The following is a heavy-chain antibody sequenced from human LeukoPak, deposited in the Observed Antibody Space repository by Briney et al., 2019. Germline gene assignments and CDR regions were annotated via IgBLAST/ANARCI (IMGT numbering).Heavy chain of an antibody. Sequence: GGSLRLSCAASGFTVSSNYMSWVRQAPGKGLEWVSVIYSGGSTYYADSVKGRFTISRDNSKNTLYLQMNSLRADDTAIYYCAKGRGSSWYEFDYWGQGTLVTVSS. CDR1: GFTVSSNY. CDR3: AKGRGSSWYEFDY. CDR2: IYSGGST. J-gene: IGHJ4*02. V-gene: IGHV3-53*01. D-gene: IGHD6-13*01.